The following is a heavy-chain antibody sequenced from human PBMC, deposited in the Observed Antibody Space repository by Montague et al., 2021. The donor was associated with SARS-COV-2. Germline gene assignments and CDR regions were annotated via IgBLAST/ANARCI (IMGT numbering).Heavy chain of an antibody. CDR2: IFGGGST. Sequence: SLRLSCAASGFAVSRNYMGWVRQAPGKGLEWVSIIFGGGSTNYAASVKGRFTISRDFSQSTLYLQMNSLRVEDTGVYYCAKGGTSYFYGMDVWGQGTTVAVSS. D-gene: IGHD1-26*01. V-gene: IGHV3-66*01. CDR1: GFAVSRNY. CDR3: AKGGTSYFYGMDV. J-gene: IGHJ6*02.